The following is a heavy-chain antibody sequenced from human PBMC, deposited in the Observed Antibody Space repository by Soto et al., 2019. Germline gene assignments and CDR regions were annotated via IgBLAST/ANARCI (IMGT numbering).Heavy chain of an antibody. D-gene: IGHD3-3*01. V-gene: IGHV4-34*01. J-gene: IGHJ6*02. Sequence: PSETLSLTGAVYGGSFSGYYWSWIRQPPGKGLEWIGEINHSGSTNYNPSLKSRVTISVDTSKNQFSLKLSSVTAADTAVYYCARGVYYDFWSGYYYYGMDVWGQGTTVTVSS. CDR3: ARGVYYDFWSGYYYYGMDV. CDR2: INHSGST. CDR1: GGSFSGYY.